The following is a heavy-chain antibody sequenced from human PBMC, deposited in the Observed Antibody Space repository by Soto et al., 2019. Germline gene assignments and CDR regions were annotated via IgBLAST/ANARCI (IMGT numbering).Heavy chain of an antibody. V-gene: IGHV3-11*01. Sequence: QVQLVESGGGLVKPGGSLRLSCAASGFTFSDYYMSWIRQAPGKGLEWVSYISTSGSTINYADSVKGRFTISRDNAKHALNLQMNSLRAEETAVYYWARVSPPPDYWGQGTLVTVSS. CDR3: ARVSPPPDY. CDR1: GFTFSDYY. CDR2: ISTSGSTI. J-gene: IGHJ4*02.